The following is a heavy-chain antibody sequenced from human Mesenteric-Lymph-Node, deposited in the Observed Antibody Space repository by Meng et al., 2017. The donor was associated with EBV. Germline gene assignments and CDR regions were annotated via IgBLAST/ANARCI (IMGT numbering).Heavy chain of an antibody. D-gene: IGHD2-2*01. CDR1: GGSFSGSS. CDR2: IHHSETA. V-gene: IGHV4-34*01. J-gene: IGHJ5*02. CDR3: ARQGYCRTTTCSTWFDP. Sequence: QVPPKQGGGGLWKPSETLSLTCGISGGSFSGSSWNWLRQAPGKGLEWIGKIHHSETADYNPSLEDRVIISADTSKNQFSLKLTSVTAADTAVYYCARQGYCRTTTCSTWFDPWGQGTLVTVSS.